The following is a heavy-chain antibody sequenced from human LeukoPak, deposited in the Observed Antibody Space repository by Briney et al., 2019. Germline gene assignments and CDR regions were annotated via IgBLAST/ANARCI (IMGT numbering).Heavy chain of an antibody. J-gene: IGHJ4*02. Sequence: QPGGSLRLSCAASGFTFSTYWMTWVRQAPGKGLEWVANIKQDGSEKYYVDSVKGRFTISRDNAENSLYLQMNSLRADDTAVYYCASGSWSANYWGQGTLVTVSS. CDR3: ASGSWSANY. V-gene: IGHV3-7*01. D-gene: IGHD6-6*01. CDR2: IKQDGSEK. CDR1: GFTFSTYW.